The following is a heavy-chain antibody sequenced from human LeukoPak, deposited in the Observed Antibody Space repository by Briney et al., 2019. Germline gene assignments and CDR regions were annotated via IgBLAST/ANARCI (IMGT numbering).Heavy chain of an antibody. Sequence: ESLTLSCAVSGFTFSSSSMHWGRQAPGKGQEWVSSISTSSSYIYYADAVKGRLTSSTKNANNSQFVQMNSLRAEDTAVYYCAGGRQNSGSYSDAFDIWGQGKMVTVSS. J-gene: IGHJ3*02. CDR2: ISTSSSYI. CDR3: AGGRQNSGSYSDAFDI. D-gene: IGHD1-26*01. V-gene: IGHV3-21*01. CDR1: GFTFSSSS.